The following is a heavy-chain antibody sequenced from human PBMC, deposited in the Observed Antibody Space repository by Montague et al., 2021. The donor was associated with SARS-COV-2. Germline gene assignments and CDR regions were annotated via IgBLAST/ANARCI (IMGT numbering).Heavy chain of an antibody. Sequence: SETLSLTCTVSGDSISSSSYNWGWIRQPPGKGLEWIGSVHYNGRTYYNPSLKSRVTIYVDASKNQISLRLSSVTAADTAVYYSTRHVHMTWPEPSPGFDXWGQGTLVTVSS. CDR1: GDSISSSSYN. V-gene: IGHV4-39*01. J-gene: IGHJ4*02. D-gene: IGHD1-1*01. CDR3: TRHVHMTWPEPSPGFDX. CDR2: VHYNGRT.